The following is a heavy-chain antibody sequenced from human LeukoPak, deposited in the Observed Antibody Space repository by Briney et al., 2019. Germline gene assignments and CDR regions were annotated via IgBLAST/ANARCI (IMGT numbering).Heavy chain of an antibody. Sequence: SETLSLTCTVSGGSISSSSYYWSWIRQPPGKGLEWIGEINHSGSTNYNPSLKSRVTISVDTSKNQFSLKLSSVTAADTAVYYCARYADYDILTGIDFGFDYWGQGTLVTVSS. CDR1: GGSISSSSYY. CDR3: ARYADYDILTGIDFGFDY. CDR2: INHSGST. D-gene: IGHD3-9*01. V-gene: IGHV4-39*07. J-gene: IGHJ4*02.